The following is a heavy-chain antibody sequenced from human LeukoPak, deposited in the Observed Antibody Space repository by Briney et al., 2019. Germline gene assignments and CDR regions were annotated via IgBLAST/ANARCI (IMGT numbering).Heavy chain of an antibody. J-gene: IGHJ4*02. V-gene: IGHV4-4*02. Sequence: GSLRLSCAASGFMFSSNWMSWVRQPPGKGLEWIGEIYHSGSTNYNPSLKSRVTISVDKSKNQFSLKLSSVTAADTAVYYCARGELERRFGAFDYWGQGTLVTVSS. D-gene: IGHD1-1*01. CDR1: GFMFSSNW. CDR3: ARGELERRFGAFDY. CDR2: IYHSGST.